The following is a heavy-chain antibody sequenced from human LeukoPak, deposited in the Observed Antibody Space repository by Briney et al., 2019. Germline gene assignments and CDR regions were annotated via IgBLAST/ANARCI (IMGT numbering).Heavy chain of an antibody. D-gene: IGHD6-13*01. CDR2: IYYSGST. V-gene: IGHV4-59*01. J-gene: IGHJ6*02. CDR3: ARAGELWSSSWYGDYYYGMDV. Sequence: SETLSLTCTVSGVSISSYYWSWIRQPPGKGLEWIGYIYYSGSTNYNPSLKSRVTISVDTSKNQFSLKLSSVTAADTAVYYCARAGELWSSSWYGDYYYGMDVWGQGTTVTVSS. CDR1: GVSISSYY.